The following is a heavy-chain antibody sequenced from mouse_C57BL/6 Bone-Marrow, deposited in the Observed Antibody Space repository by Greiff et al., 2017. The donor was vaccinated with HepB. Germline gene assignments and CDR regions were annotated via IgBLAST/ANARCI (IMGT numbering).Heavy chain of an antibody. CDR3: TRYGYGSSLWFAY. D-gene: IGHD1-1*01. V-gene: IGHV1-15*01. Sequence: VKLMESGAELVRPGASVTLSCKASGYTFTDYEMHWVKQTPVHGLEWIGAIDPETGGTAYNQKFKGKAILTADKSSSTAYMELRSLTSEDSAVYYCTRYGYGSSLWFAYWGQGTLVTVSA. CDR1: GYTFTDYE. CDR2: IDPETGGT. J-gene: IGHJ3*01.